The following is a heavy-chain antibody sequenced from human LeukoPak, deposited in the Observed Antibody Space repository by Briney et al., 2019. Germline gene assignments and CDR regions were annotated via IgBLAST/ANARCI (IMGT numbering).Heavy chain of an antibody. Sequence: QSGGSLRLSCAASGFTFSSYAMSWVRQAPGKGLEWVSAISGSGGSTYYADSVKGRFTISRDNSKNTLYLQKNSLRAEDTAVYYCAKANWNDEPFGYWGQGTLVTVSS. CDR1: GFTFSSYA. J-gene: IGHJ4*02. V-gene: IGHV3-23*01. D-gene: IGHD1-20*01. CDR2: ISGSGGST. CDR3: AKANWNDEPFGY.